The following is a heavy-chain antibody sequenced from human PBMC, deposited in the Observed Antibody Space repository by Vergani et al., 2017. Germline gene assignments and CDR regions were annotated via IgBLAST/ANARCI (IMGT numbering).Heavy chain of an antibody. CDR2: IYYSGST. CDR1: GGSISSGGYY. Sequence: QVQLQESGPGLVKPSQTLSLTCTVSGGSISSGGYYWSWIRQHPGKGLEWIGYIYYSGSTYYNPSLKSRVTISVDTSKNQFSLKLSSVTAADTAVYYCARDSRGSIQPKGFDPWGQGTLVTVSS. V-gene: IGHV4-31*03. D-gene: IGHD2-15*01. J-gene: IGHJ5*02. CDR3: ARDSRGSIQPKGFDP.